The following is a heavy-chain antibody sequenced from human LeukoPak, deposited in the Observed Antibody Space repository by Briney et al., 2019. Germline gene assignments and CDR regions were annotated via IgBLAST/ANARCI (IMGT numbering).Heavy chain of an antibody. CDR3: ARDDYYGSGSYYAYYGMDV. Sequence: SETLSLTCTVSGGSISSGGYYWSWIRQPPGKGLEWIGYIYYSGSTNYNPSLKSRVTISVDTSKNQFSLKLSSVTAADTAVYYCARDDYYGSGSYYAYYGMDVWGQGTTVTVSS. D-gene: IGHD3-10*01. V-gene: IGHV4-61*08. CDR1: GGSISSGGYY. J-gene: IGHJ6*02. CDR2: IYYSGST.